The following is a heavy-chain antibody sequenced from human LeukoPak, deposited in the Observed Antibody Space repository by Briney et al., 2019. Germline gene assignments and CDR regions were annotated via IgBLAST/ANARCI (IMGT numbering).Heavy chain of an antibody. CDR1: GFTFSSYS. V-gene: IGHV3-21*01. J-gene: IGHJ4*02. Sequence: GGSLRLSCAASGFTFSSYSMNWVRQAPGKGLEWVSSISGSSSYIYYADSVKGRFTISRDNAKNSLYLQMNSLRAEDTAVYYCARPTTDSSGYYGWGQGTLVTVSS. CDR3: ARPTTDSSGYYG. CDR2: ISGSSSYI. D-gene: IGHD3-22*01.